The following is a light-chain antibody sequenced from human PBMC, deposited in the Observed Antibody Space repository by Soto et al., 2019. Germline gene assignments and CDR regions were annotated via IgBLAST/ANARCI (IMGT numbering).Light chain of an antibody. CDR3: QRFDNSQWT. CDR1: QSVSSSY. Sequence: EIVLTQSPGTLSLSPGERATLSCRASQSVSSSYVAWYQQKPGQAPRLLIYGASSRATGIPDRFSGSGSGTHFTLTISRLEPEDIAVYYCQRFDNSQWTFGQGTKVEIK. V-gene: IGKV3-20*01. CDR2: GAS. J-gene: IGKJ1*01.